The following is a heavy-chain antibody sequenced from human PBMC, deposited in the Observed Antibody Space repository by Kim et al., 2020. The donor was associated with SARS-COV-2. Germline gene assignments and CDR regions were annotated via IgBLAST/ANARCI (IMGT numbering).Heavy chain of an antibody. CDR3: ARGRHFLEWLPPDY. Sequence: SETLSLTCTVSGGSISSYYWSWIRQPPGKGLEWIGYIYYSGSTNYNPSLNSRVTISGDTSKNQFSLKLSSVTAADTAVYYCARGRHFLEWLPPDYWGQGTLVTVSS. D-gene: IGHD3-3*01. CDR1: GGSISSYY. CDR2: IYYSGST. V-gene: IGHV4-59*13. J-gene: IGHJ4*02.